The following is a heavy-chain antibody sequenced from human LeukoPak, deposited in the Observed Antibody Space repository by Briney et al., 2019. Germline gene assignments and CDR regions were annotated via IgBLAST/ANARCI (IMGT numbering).Heavy chain of an antibody. CDR1: GFSFSTYG. V-gene: IGHV3-33*01. CDR2: IWHDGSKE. D-gene: IGHD3-16*01. Sequence: PGRSLRLSCAASGFSFSTYGMHWVRQAPDTGLEWVALIWHDGSKEYYADSVKGRFTISRDNSKNTLYLEMNSLRADDTAVYYCAGDTPPGGGYYFEYWGQGALVTVSS. J-gene: IGHJ4*02. CDR3: AGDTPPGGGYYFEY.